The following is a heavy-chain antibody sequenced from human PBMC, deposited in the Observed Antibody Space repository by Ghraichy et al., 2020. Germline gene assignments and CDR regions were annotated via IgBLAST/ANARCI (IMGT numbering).Heavy chain of an antibody. V-gene: IGHV3-30*18. J-gene: IGHJ4*02. CDR2: ISSDEKTK. D-gene: IGHD1-26*01. CDR3: AKGEDGSPDY. CDR1: GFTFSLYG. Sequence: GGSLRLSCAASGFTFSLYGIHWVRQSQGKGLEWVALISSDEKTKYYADSVKGRFTISRDNSKNTLFLQMNRLRTEETGVYYCAKGEDGSPDYWGQGTLVIVSS.